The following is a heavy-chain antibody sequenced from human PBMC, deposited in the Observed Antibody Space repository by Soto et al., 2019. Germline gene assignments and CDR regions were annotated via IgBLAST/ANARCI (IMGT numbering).Heavy chain of an antibody. CDR2: INEDGSKR. CDR1: GFSLTPYW. D-gene: IGHD2-15*01. J-gene: IGHJ4*02. Sequence: EVQLVESGGGLVQSGGSLRLSCLASGFSLTPYWMSWVRQTPGKGLEWVAKINEDGSKRDYMESVEGRFTISRDNAKNSESLQMDSLRVDDTAMYYCTRWDGRCSGGSCFFDSWGQGTLVTVSS. V-gene: IGHV3-7*01. CDR3: TRWDGRCSGGSCFFDS.